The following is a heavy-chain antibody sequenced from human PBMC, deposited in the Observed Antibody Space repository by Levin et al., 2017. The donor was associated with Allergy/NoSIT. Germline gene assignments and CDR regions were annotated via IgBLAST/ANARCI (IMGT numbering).Heavy chain of an antibody. CDR3: ARVYRDYYYDSSGYHPIGGYFDY. CDR1: GGSISSGDYY. J-gene: IGHJ4*02. CDR2: IYYSGST. Sequence: RSQTLSLTCTVSGGSISSGDYYWSWIRQPPGKGLEWIGYIYYSGSTYYNPSLKSRVTISVDTSKNQFSLKLSSVTAADTAVYYCARVYRDYYYDSSGYHPIGGYFDYWGQGTLVTVSS. V-gene: IGHV4-30-4*01. D-gene: IGHD3-22*01.